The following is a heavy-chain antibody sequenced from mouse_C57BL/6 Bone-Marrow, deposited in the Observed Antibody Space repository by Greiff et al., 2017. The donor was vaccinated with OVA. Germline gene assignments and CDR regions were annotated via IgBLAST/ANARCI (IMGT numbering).Heavy chain of an antibody. J-gene: IGHJ2*01. V-gene: IGHV3-6*01. CDR2: ISYDGSN. D-gene: IGHD2-5*01. Sequence: VQLKESGPGLVKPSQSLSLTCSVTGYSITSGYYWNWIRQFPGNKLEWMGYISYDGSNNYNPSLKNRISITRDTSKNQSFLKLNSVTTEDTATYYCARERDYSNYGYFDYWGQGTTLTVSS. CDR1: GYSITSGYY. CDR3: ARERDYSNYGYFDY.